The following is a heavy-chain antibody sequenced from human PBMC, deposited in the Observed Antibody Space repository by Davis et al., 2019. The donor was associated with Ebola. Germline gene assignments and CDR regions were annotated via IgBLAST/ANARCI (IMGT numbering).Heavy chain of an antibody. CDR2: ISYDGSNK. Sequence: GGSLRLSCAASGFGFGSCDMSWVRQAPGKGLEWVAVISYDGSNKYYADSVKGRFTISRDNSKNTLYLQMNSLRAEDTAVYYCAKVTGTTGYWGQGTLVTVSS. V-gene: IGHV3-30*18. CDR3: AKVTGTTGY. D-gene: IGHD1-7*01. J-gene: IGHJ4*02. CDR1: GFGFGSCD.